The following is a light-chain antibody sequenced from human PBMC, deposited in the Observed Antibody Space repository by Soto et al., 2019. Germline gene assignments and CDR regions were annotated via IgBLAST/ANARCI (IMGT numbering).Light chain of an antibody. CDR3: SSYAASNKFYFV. CDR2: EVT. Sequence: QPRAPPMTTKQTVTISCTGTNSEDDGYNYVSWYQQYPGRAPKLMIYEVTKRPSGVPDRFPGSKSGNTASLTVSGLQAEDDADYYWSSYAASNKFYFVFGGGNKVKVL. V-gene: IGLV2-8*02. CDR1: NSEDDGYNY. J-gene: IGLJ3*02.